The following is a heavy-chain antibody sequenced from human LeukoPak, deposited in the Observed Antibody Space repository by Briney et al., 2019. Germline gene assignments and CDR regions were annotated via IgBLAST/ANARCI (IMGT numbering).Heavy chain of an antibody. V-gene: IGHV3-23*01. CDR3: AKSRGIAAAGRYYFDY. CDR2: ISGSGGST. Sequence: AGGSLRLSCAASGFTFSSYAMSWVRQAPGKGLEWVSAISGSGGSTYYADSVKGRFTISRDNSENTLYLQMNSLRAEDTAVYYCAKSRGIAAAGRYYFDYWGQGTLVTVSS. J-gene: IGHJ4*02. CDR1: GFTFSSYA. D-gene: IGHD6-13*01.